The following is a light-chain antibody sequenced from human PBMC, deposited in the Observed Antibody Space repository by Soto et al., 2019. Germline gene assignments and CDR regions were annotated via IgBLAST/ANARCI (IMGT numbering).Light chain of an antibody. CDR2: GAS. Sequence: EIVLTQSPGTLSLSPGERATIFCRASQSVSSSYLAWYQQKPGQAPRLLIYGASTRAGGTPDKFSGSGSGKNFTLTIKRLEAGDFAVYYCHQSDHSLPLTFRQGTRVEF. CDR3: HQSDHSLPLT. CDR1: QSVSSSY. J-gene: IGKJ1*01. V-gene: IGKV3-20*01.